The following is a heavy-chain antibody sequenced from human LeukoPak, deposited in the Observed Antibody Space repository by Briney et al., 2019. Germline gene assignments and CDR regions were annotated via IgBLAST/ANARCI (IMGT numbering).Heavy chain of an antibody. CDR1: GGSISSSSYY. V-gene: IGHV4-39*07. J-gene: IGHJ3*02. CDR3: AREQIAVAGDAFDI. D-gene: IGHD6-19*01. Sequence: SETLSLTCTVSGGSISSSSYYWGWIRQPPGKGLEWIGSIYYSGSTYYNPSLKSRVTISVDTSKNQFSLKLSSVTAADTAVYYCAREQIAVAGDAFDIWGQGTMVTVSS. CDR2: IYYSGST.